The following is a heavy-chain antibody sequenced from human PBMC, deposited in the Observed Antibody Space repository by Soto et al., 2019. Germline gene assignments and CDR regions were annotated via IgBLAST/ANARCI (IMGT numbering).Heavy chain of an antibody. V-gene: IGHV3-21*01. CDR2: ISSSSSYI. CDR1: GFTFSSYS. CDR3: ARYPNPDTIFGVVSQYYYYYYGMDV. D-gene: IGHD3-3*01. J-gene: IGHJ6*02. Sequence: PGGSLRLSCAASGFTFSSYSMNWVRQAPGKGLEWVSSISSSSSYIYYADSVKGRFTIPRDNAKNSLYLQMNSLRAEDTAVYYCARYPNPDTIFGVVSQYYYYYYGMDVWGQGTTVTVSS.